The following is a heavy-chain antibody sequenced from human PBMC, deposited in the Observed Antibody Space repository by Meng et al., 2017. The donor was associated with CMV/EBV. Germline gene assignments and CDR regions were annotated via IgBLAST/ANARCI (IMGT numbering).Heavy chain of an antibody. D-gene: IGHD6-13*01. J-gene: IGHJ5*02. CDR3: AHRGRIAAAGTDWFDP. V-gene: IGHV2-5*02. Sequence: QSTFTESVPPLGKPTKTLTLSCTFSGFSLSTSGVGLGWIRQPPGKALEWLALIYWDDDKRYSPSLKSRLTITKDTSKNQVVLTMTNMDPVDTATYYCAHRGRIAAAGTDWFDPWGQGTLVTVSS. CDR2: IYWDDDK. CDR1: GFSLSTSGVG.